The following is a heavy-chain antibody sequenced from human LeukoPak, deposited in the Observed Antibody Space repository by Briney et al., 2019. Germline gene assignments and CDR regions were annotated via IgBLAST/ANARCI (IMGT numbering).Heavy chain of an antibody. CDR2: ISYDGGNK. D-gene: IGHD4-4*01. CDR3: ARNHDYSNYRFDY. J-gene: IGHJ4*02. Sequence: GTSLRLSCAASGFTFSTYAIHWVRQAPGKGPEWVALISYDGGNKYYADSVKGRFTISRDNSKSTLYLQMNNLRPEDTAMYYCARNHDYSNYRFDYWGQGTLVTVSS. V-gene: IGHV3-30-3*01. CDR1: GFTFSTYA.